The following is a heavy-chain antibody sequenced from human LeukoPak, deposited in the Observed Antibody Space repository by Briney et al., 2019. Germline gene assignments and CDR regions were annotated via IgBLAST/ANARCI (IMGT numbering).Heavy chain of an antibody. CDR2: IGAYNGNT. CDR1: GYTFTSYG. Sequence: GASVEVSCKASGYTFTSYGISWVRQAPGQGLEWMGWIGAYNGNTNYAQKLQGRVTMTTDTSTSTAYMELRSLRSDDTVVYYCARSYYGSQADYWGQGTLVTVSS. CDR3: ARSYYGSQADY. J-gene: IGHJ4*02. V-gene: IGHV1-18*04. D-gene: IGHD3-10*01.